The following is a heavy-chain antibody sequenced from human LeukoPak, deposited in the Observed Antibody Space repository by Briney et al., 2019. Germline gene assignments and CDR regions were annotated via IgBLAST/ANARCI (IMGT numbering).Heavy chain of an antibody. CDR1: GFTFSSYA. CDR2: ISYDGSNT. Sequence: GGSLRLSCAASGFTFSSYAMHWVRQAPGKGLEWVAVISYDGSNTYYADSVKGRFTISRDNSKNTLYLQMNSLRAEDTAVYYCARGYDILTGYYVYWGQGTLVTVSS. V-gene: IGHV3-30*04. CDR3: ARGYDILTGYYVY. J-gene: IGHJ4*02. D-gene: IGHD3-9*01.